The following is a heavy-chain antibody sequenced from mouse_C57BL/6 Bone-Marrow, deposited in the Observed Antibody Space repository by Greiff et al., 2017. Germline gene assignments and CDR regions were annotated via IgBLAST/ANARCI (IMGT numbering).Heavy chain of an antibody. J-gene: IGHJ2*01. V-gene: IGHV5-17*01. D-gene: IGHD1-1*01. CDR3: ARTYGSSYCDY. CDR2: ISSGSSTI. CDR1: GFTFSDYG. Sequence: EVKLVESGGGLVKPGGSLTLSCAASGFTFSDYGMHWVRQAPEQGLEWVAYISSGSSTIYYADTVKGRFTISRDNAKNTLFLQMTSLRSEDTAMYYCARTYGSSYCDYWGQGTTLTVSS.